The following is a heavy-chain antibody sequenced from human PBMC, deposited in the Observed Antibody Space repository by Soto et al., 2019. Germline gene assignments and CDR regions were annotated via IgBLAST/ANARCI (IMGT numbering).Heavy chain of an antibody. V-gene: IGHV3-30-3*01. D-gene: IGHD1-26*01. J-gene: IGHJ6*02. Sequence: QVQLVESGGGVVQPGRSLRLSCAASGFTFSSYAMHWVRQAPGKGLAWVTLISYDGIDKYYADSVKGRFTISRDNSKNTLYLQMNSLRIEDTSVYYCASLRGWNSGTYLGVDVWGQGATVTVSS. CDR3: ASLRGWNSGTYLGVDV. CDR1: GFTFSSYA. CDR2: ISYDGIDK.